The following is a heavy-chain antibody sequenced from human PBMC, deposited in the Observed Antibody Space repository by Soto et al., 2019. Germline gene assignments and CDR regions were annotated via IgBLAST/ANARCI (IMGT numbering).Heavy chain of an antibody. Sequence: QVQLVQSGAGVKMPGASVRVSCKASGYTFISHDISWVRQATGQGLEWMGWMNPISGNTGYGQKFQGSVTMTINTSTSTAYMELSSLRSDDTAVYFCASGRYAIRGSFIIGELDYWGQGSLVIVSS. CDR1: GYTFISHD. J-gene: IGHJ4*02. V-gene: IGHV1-8*01. CDR3: ASGRYAIRGSFIIGELDY. D-gene: IGHD2-8*01. CDR2: MNPISGNT.